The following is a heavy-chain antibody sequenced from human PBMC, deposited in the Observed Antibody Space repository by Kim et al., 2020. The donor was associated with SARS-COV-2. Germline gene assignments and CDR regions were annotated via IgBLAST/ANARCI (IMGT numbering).Heavy chain of an antibody. J-gene: IGHJ6*02. V-gene: IGHV1-46*01. Sequence: ASVKVSCKASGYTFISHKMHWVRQAPGHGLEWMGIITPVDGITSYAQKFQGRVTMTRDTSTSAVYVELSSLRSDDTATYYCARDNTRWSMDVWAKGPRSPSP. CDR2: ITPVDGIT. CDR1: GYTFISHK. CDR3: ARDNTRWSMDV. D-gene: IGHD2-2*01.